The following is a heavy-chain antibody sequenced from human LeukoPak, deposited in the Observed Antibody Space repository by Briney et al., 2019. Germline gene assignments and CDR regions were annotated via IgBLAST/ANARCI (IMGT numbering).Heavy chain of an antibody. CDR1: GFTFSSYA. V-gene: IGHV3-30-3*01. D-gene: IGHD1-26*01. Sequence: PGGSLRLSCAASGFTFSSYAMHWVRQAPGKGLEWVAVITYDGSNKYYADSVKGRFTISRDNSKNTLYLRMNSLRAEDTAVYYCARGQLRTDAFDIWGQGTMVTVSS. CDR2: ITYDGSNK. J-gene: IGHJ3*02. CDR3: ARGQLRTDAFDI.